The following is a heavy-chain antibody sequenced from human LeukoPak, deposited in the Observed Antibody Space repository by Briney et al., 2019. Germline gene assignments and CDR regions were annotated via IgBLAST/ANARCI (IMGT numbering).Heavy chain of an antibody. V-gene: IGHV1-46*03. CDR1: GYTFTNYF. D-gene: IGHD2-15*01. J-gene: IGHJ5*02. CDR3: VREGGCSGGSCYRFDP. Sequence: GASVKLSCKTSGYTFTNYFMHWVRQAPGQGLEWMGAVTPSDGGTNHAQKFQGRITMTRDTSTSTVYMDLSSLKPEDTAVYYCVREGGCSGGSCYRFDPWGQGALVTVSS. CDR2: VTPSDGGT.